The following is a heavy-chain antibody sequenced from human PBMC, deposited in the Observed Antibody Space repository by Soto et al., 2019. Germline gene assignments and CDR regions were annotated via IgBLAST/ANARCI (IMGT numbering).Heavy chain of an antibody. J-gene: IGHJ4*02. CDR3: ARGRSNYEL. Sequence: VASVKVSCKVSGYTLTELSMHWVRQAPGQGLEWMGWISAYNGNTNYAQKLQGRVTMTTDTSTSTAYMELRSLRSDDTAVYYCARGRSNYELWGQGTLVTVSS. CDR1: GYTLTELS. D-gene: IGHD4-4*01. CDR2: ISAYNGNT. V-gene: IGHV1-18*01.